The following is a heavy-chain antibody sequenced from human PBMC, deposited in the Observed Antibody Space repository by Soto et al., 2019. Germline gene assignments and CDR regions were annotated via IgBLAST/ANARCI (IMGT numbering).Heavy chain of an antibody. J-gene: IGHJ6*03. V-gene: IGHV1-2*02. CDR1: GYRFSDYY. Sequence: ASVKVSCKASGYRFSDYYLHWVRQAPGQGPEWMGWMNPNSGDTKYAQKFEGRVTMTRDTSVRTAFMELNWLKSDDTAVYYCARESGGATATLDYYYFYMDVWGIGTTVTVSS. CDR2: MNPNSGDT. CDR3: ARESGGATATLDYYYFYMDV. D-gene: IGHD5-12*01.